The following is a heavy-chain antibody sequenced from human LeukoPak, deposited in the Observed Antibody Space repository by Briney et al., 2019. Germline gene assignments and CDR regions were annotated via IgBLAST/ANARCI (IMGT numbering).Heavy chain of an antibody. D-gene: IGHD2-2*01. J-gene: IGHJ6*02. CDR3: ARNGYCSSTSCPRDYYYYYYGMGV. CDR2: ISAYNGNT. Sequence: ASVKVSCKASGYTFTSYGISWVRQAPGQGLEWMGWISAYNGNTNYAQKLQGRVTMTTDTSTSTAYMELRSLRSDDTAVYYCARNGYCSSTSCPRDYYYYYYGMGVWGQGTTVTVSS. V-gene: IGHV1-18*01. CDR1: GYTFTSYG.